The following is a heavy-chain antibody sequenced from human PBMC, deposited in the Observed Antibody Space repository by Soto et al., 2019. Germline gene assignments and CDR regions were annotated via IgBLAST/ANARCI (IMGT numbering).Heavy chain of an antibody. Sequence: GGSLRLSCAASGFTFSSYGMHWVRQAPGKGLEWVAVISYDGSNKYYADSVKGRFTISRDNSKNTLYLQMNSLRAEDTAVYYCAKAPPYYYDSSGPTMNDYWGQGTLVTVS. CDR1: GFTFSSYG. V-gene: IGHV3-30*18. J-gene: IGHJ4*02. CDR3: AKAPPYYYDSSGPTMNDY. D-gene: IGHD3-22*01. CDR2: ISYDGSNK.